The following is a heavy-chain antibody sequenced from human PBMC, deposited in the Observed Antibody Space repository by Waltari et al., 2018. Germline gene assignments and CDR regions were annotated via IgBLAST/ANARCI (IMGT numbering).Heavy chain of an antibody. CDR2: VDPEDGRT. D-gene: IGHD3-3*01. CDR1: GYTFTDYY. Sequence: EVQLVQSGAEVKKPGATVKISCKASGYTFTDYYMHWVQQAPGKGLEWMGRVDPEDGRTIYAEKFQGRVTITADTSTDTAYMELSSLRSEDTAVYYCAIHGHKGVVEWLLNAFDIWGQGTMVTVSS. V-gene: IGHV1-69-2*01. J-gene: IGHJ3*02. CDR3: AIHGHKGVVEWLLNAFDI.